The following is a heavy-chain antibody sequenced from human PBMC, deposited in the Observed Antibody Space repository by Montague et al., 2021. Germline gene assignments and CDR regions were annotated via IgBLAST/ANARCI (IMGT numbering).Heavy chain of an antibody. D-gene: IGHD2/OR15-2a*01. J-gene: IGHJ4*02. CDR3: AKSLYASGGWGYYFDL. CDR2: ISGKSKNT. Sequence: FRRLSCAASGFPFSSRAMSWVRQAPGKGLERVSSISGKSKNTYYIDSLKGRFTISRDNSKNTLFLQMNSLRAEDTAVYYCAKSLYASGGWGYYFDLWGQGTLVTVSS. V-gene: IGHV3-23*01. CDR1: GFPFSSRA.